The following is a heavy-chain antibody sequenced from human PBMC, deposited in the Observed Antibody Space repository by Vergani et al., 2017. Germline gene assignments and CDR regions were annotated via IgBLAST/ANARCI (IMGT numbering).Heavy chain of an antibody. CDR3: AKHFRGWGIDY. J-gene: IGHJ4*02. CDR2: IQFDGSNH. Sequence: QVQLVESGGGVVQRGGSLRLSCATFGFTLSNYDMQWIRQGPGKGLEFVAFIQFDGSNHYYADSVKGRFTLSRDFSKNTLYLQMNSLRTDDTATYYCAKHFRGWGIDYWGQGTQVIVSS. D-gene: IGHD3-16*01. CDR1: GFTLSNYD. V-gene: IGHV3-30*02.